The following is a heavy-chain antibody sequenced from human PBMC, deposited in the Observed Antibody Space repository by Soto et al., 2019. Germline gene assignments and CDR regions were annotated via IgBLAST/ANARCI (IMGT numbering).Heavy chain of an antibody. Sequence: GGSTRLSCAASGFTVYSYAMSWVRQDPGKGLEWVSAISESGGTTYYADSVKGRFTISRDTSKNMLYLQMNSLRAEDTAIYYCAKDSRWAIISPTHDSWGQGTLLTVSS. D-gene: IGHD2-2*01. V-gene: IGHV3-23*01. CDR2: ISESGGTT. J-gene: IGHJ4*02. CDR3: AKDSRWAIISPTHDS. CDR1: GFTVYSYA.